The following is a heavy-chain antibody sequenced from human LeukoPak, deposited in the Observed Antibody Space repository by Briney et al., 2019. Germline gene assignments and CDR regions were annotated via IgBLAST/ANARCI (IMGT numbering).Heavy chain of an antibody. V-gene: IGHV4-34*01. Sequence: SETLSLTCAVYDGSFSGYYWSWIRQPPGKGLEWIGEINHSGSTNYNPSLKSRVTISVDTSKNQFSLKLSSVTAADTAVYYCAREQDGYKRQRTYYFDYWGQGTLVTVSS. CDR2: INHSGST. CDR1: DGSFSGYY. J-gene: IGHJ4*02. D-gene: IGHD5-24*01. CDR3: AREQDGYKRQRTYYFDY.